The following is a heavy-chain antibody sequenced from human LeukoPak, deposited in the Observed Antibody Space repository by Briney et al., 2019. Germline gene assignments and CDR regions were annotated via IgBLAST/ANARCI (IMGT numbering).Heavy chain of an antibody. D-gene: IGHD3-16*01. V-gene: IGHV3-21*01. J-gene: IGHJ4*02. CDR2: IGSSSSYI. Sequence: GGSLRLSCAASGFTFSSYSMNWVRQAPGKGLERVSSIGSSSSYIYYADSVKGRFTISRDNAKNSLYLQMNSLRAEDTAVYYCARGPYDYVWGSYGYFDYWGQGTLVTVSS. CDR1: GFTFSSYS. CDR3: ARGPYDYVWGSYGYFDY.